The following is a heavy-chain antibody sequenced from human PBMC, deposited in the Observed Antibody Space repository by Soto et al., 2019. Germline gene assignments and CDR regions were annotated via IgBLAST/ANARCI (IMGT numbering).Heavy chain of an antibody. CDR3: ARQGANYVWGSYRWYDY. J-gene: IGHJ4*02. Sequence: QLQLQESGPGLVKPSETLSLTCTVSGGSISSSSYYWGWIRQPPGQGLEWIGSIYYSGSTYYNPSLKSRVTISVDTSKTQFSLKLSSVTAAYTTVYYCARQGANYVWGSYRWYDYWGQGTLVTVS. V-gene: IGHV4-39*01. D-gene: IGHD3-16*02. CDR1: GGSISSSSYY. CDR2: IYYSGST.